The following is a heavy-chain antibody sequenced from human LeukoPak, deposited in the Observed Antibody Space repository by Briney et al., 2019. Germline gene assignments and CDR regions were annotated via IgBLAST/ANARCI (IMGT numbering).Heavy chain of an antibody. Sequence: ASVKVSCKASGYTFTSCDINWVPQATGQGLEWMGWMNPNSGNTGYGQSFQGRITMTRDISIGTAYMELSNLTSEDTAIYYCTRGSSGRRDNWGQGTLVTVSA. V-gene: IGHV1-8*01. D-gene: IGHD6-19*01. CDR3: TRGSSGRRDN. CDR2: MNPNSGNT. J-gene: IGHJ4*02. CDR1: GYTFTSCD.